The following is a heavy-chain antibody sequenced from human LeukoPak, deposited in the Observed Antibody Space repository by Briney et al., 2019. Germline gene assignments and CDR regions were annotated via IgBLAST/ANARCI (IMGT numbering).Heavy chain of an antibody. J-gene: IGHJ4*02. CDR2: IIPIFGTA. D-gene: IGHD4-11*01. Sequence: SVKVSCKASGGTFSSYAISWVRQAPGQGLEWMGGIIPIFGTANYAQKFQGRVTMTRDMSTSTVYMELSSLRSEDTAVYYCAREGFDYSFDYWGQGTLVTVSS. CDR3: AREGFDYSFDY. CDR1: GGTFSSYA. V-gene: IGHV1-69*05.